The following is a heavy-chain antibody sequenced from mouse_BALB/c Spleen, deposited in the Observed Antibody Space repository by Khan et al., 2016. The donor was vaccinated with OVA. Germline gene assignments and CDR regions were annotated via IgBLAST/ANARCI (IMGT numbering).Heavy chain of an antibody. CDR2: INYSGHT. CDR3: ARKDYQDYDPFPY. J-gene: IGHJ3*01. V-gene: IGHV3-2*02. D-gene: IGHD2-4*01. CDR1: GYSITSEYA. Sequence: VQLKESGPGLVKPSQSLSLTCTVTGYSITSEYAWNWIRQFPGNKLEWMGYINYSGHTRFNPSLKSRTSITRDTSKNQFFLQLTSVNTEDTATYYCARKDYQDYDPFPYGGQGTLVTVSA.